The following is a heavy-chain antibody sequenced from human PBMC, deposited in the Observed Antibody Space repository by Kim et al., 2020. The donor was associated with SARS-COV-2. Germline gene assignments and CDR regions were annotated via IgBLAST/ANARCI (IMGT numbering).Heavy chain of an antibody. D-gene: IGHD1-1*01. CDR2: IRSKASRYAT. CDR1: GFTFSGSA. Sequence: GGSLRLSCAASGFTFSGSAMHWVRQASGKGLEWVGGIRSKASRYATAYAASGKCSITISSDDSTKTAQMQMNSLKTADTAEYYCTSVPGTTLAVWDAVD. J-gene: IGHJ3*02. CDR3: TSVPGTTLAVWDAVD. V-gene: IGHV3-73*01.